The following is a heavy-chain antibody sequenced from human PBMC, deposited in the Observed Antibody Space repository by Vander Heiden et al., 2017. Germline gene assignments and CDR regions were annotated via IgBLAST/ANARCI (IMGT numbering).Heavy chain of an antibody. Sequence: QVQLVESGGGVVQPGRSLRLSCAASGFTFSNYAMHWARPAPGKGREWVAVISYDGTYKYYTDSVKGRFTISRDNSKNTLYLQMNSLRAEDTAVYYCAKGDCNSTSCYSYYYYGMDVWGQGTTVTVSS. CDR2: ISYDGTYK. CDR1: GFTFSNYA. V-gene: IGHV3-30*18. D-gene: IGHD2-2*01. J-gene: IGHJ6*02. CDR3: AKGDCNSTSCYSYYYYGMDV.